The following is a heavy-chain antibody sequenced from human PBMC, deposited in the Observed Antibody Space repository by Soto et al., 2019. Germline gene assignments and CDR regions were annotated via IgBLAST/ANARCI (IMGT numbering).Heavy chain of an antibody. V-gene: IGHV1-69*01. D-gene: IGHD6-13*01. J-gene: IGHJ4*02. CDR1: GGTFSSYA. CDR3: AGVPAGAARTQVVY. Sequence: QVQLVQSGAEVKKPGSSVKVSCKASGGTFSSYAISWVRQAPGQGLEWMGGIIPIFGTANYAQKFQGRVPTNAEQYNNTAYIEPGNHISKDKAVDYSAGVPAGAARTQVVYGGQGNLVTVSS. CDR2: IIPIFGTA.